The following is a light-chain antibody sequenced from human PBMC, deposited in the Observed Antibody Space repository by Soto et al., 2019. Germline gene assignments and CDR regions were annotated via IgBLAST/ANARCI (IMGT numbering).Light chain of an antibody. V-gene: IGLV2-11*01. Sequence: QSALTQPRSVSGSPGQSVTISCTGTNSDVGGYKYVSWYQQYPGKAPKLTIYDVSKRPSGVPDRFSGSKSVNTASLTISGLQAEDEADYFCCSYAGSYSYVFGTGTKLTVL. CDR2: DVS. CDR3: CSYAGSYSYV. CDR1: NSDVGGYKY. J-gene: IGLJ1*01.